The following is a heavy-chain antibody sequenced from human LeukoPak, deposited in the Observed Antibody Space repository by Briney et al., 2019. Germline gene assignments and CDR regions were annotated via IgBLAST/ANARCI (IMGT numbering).Heavy chain of an antibody. CDR3: ARVYGSGSYGHFDY. D-gene: IGHD3-10*01. J-gene: IGHJ4*02. CDR2: ISHSGST. CDR1: GYSISSGHY. Sequence: KASETLSLTCTVSGYSISSGHYWDWIRQPPGKGLEWIGSISHSGSTYYNPSLKSRVTMSADTSKNQFSLKLRSVTAADTAVYYCARVYGSGSYGHFDYWGQGTLVTVSS. V-gene: IGHV4-38-2*02.